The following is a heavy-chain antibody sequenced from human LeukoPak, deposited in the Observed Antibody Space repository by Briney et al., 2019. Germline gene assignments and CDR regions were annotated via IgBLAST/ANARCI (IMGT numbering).Heavy chain of an antibody. V-gene: IGHV1-2*06. CDR1: GYTFADYF. J-gene: IGHJ4*02. D-gene: IGHD1-26*01. Sequence: GASVKVSCKTSGYTFADYFIHWVRQAPGQGLEWMGRINANSGGTEYQQKSQDRVTMTRDTSISTAYVEVNWLISDDTAIYYCARDVSSTPNWEFDYWGQGTLVTVSS. CDR2: INANSGGT. CDR3: ARDVSSTPNWEFDY.